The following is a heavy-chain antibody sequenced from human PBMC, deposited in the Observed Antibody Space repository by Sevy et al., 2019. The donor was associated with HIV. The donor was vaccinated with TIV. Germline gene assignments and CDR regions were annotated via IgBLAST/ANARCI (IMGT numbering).Heavy chain of an antibody. D-gene: IGHD6-19*01. V-gene: IGHV1-18*04. CDR1: GYTFSRSV. CDR2: ISTYNGKT. CDR3: ARGRGIAVAGGGYDSDY. J-gene: IGHJ4*02. Sequence: ASVKVSCMASGYTFSRSVITWVRQAPGQGLEWMGWISTYNGKTNYAQKFQDRVTMTTDTSTNTADMELRSLRSDDTAIYFCARGRGIAVAGGGYDSDYWGQGSLVTVSS.